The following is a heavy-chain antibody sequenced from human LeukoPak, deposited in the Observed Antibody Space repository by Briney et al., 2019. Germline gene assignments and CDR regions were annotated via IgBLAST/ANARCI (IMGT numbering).Heavy chain of an antibody. J-gene: IGHJ4*02. V-gene: IGHV1-18*01. Sequence: ASVKVSCKASGYTFTSYDINWVRQATGQGLEWMGWISAYNGNTNYAQKLQGRVTMTTDTSTSTAYMELRSLRSDDTAVYYCARGDYYDSSGLFDYWGQGTLVTVSS. CDR2: ISAYNGNT. CDR1: GYTFTSYD. D-gene: IGHD3-22*01. CDR3: ARGDYYDSSGLFDY.